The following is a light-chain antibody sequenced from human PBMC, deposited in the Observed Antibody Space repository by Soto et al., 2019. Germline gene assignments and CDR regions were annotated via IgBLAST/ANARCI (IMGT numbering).Light chain of an antibody. J-gene: IGKJ1*01. Sequence: EIVLTQSPGTLSLSPGERATLSCRASQSIIRNYLAWYQQKPGQAPRLLIYGASRRATGIPDRFSGSGSGTDFPLTISRPEPEDFAVYYCQQYGSSPRTFGQGTKVEIK. V-gene: IGKV3-20*01. CDR3: QQYGSSPRT. CDR2: GAS. CDR1: QSIIRNY.